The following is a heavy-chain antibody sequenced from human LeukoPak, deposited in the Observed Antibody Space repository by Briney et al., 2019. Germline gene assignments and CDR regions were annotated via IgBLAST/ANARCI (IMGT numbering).Heavy chain of an antibody. Sequence: SETLCLTCTVSGGSISSSSYYWGWIRQPPGKGLEWIGTIYYSGSTYYNPSLKSRVTISVDTSKNQFSLKLSSVTAADTAVYYCASRSSIWSGYQDTLYYFDSWGQGTLVTVSS. V-gene: IGHV4-39*07. J-gene: IGHJ4*02. D-gene: IGHD3-3*01. CDR2: IYYSGST. CDR1: GGSISSSSYY. CDR3: ASRSSIWSGYQDTLYYFDS.